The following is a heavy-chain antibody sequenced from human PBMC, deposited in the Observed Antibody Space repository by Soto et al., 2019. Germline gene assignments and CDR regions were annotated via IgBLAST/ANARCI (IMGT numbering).Heavy chain of an antibody. CDR1: GVTVSDHY. CDR2: TRNKANRYTT. J-gene: IGHJ4*02. CDR3: ARSDYGDYLLDY. D-gene: IGHD4-17*01. V-gene: IGHV3-72*01. Sequence: RPSGAASGVTVSDHYRDWVRQAPGKGLEWVGRTRNKANRYTTEYAASVKGRFTISRDDSKNSLYLQMNSLKTEYTAVYYCARSDYGDYLLDYWGQATLVTVSS.